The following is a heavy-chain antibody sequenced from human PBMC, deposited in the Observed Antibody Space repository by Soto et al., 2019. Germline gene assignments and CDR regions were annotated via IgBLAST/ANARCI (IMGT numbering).Heavy chain of an antibody. V-gene: IGHV1-69*13. D-gene: IGHD1-1*01. CDR2: IIPIFGTA. Sequence: VASVKVSCKASGGTFSSYAISWVRQAPGQGLEWMGGIIPIFGTANYAQKFQGRVTITADESTSTAYMELSSLRSEDTAVYYCARDRNWNYLDYWGQGTLVTVSS. J-gene: IGHJ4*02. CDR3: ARDRNWNYLDY. CDR1: GGTFSSYA.